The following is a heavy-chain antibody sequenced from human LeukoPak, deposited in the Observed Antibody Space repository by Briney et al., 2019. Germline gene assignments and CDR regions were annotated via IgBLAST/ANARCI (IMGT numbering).Heavy chain of an antibody. V-gene: IGHV1-2*02. D-gene: IGHD3-10*01. Sequence: GASVKVSCKASGYTFTGYYMHWVRQAPGQGLEWMGWINPNSGGTNYAQKFQGRVTMTRDTSISTAYMELSRLRSDDTAVYYCARDRTDDGSGPEGANWFDPWGQGTLVTVSS. CDR3: ARDRTDDGSGPEGANWFDP. CDR1: GYTFTGYY. J-gene: IGHJ5*02. CDR2: INPNSGGT.